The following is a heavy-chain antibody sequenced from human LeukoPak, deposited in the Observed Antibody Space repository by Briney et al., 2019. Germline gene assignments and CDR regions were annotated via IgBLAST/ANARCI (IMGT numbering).Heavy chain of an antibody. J-gene: IGHJ4*02. V-gene: IGHV3-30*04. D-gene: IGHD6-13*01. CDR1: GFTFSSYA. CDR3: ARDRGVYSRTLED. Sequence: GGSLRLSCAASGFTFSSYAMHWVRQAPGKGLEWVAVISYDGSNKYYADSVKGRFTISRDNAKNSLYLQMNSLRGEDTAVYYCARDRGVYSRTLEDWGQGTLVTVSS. CDR2: ISYDGSNK.